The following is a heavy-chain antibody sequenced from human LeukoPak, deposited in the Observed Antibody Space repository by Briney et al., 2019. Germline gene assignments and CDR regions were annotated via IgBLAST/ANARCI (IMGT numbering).Heavy chain of an antibody. J-gene: IGHJ5*02. CDR3: ARGSRYCSSTSCQGNWFDP. CDR1: GGSFSGYY. D-gene: IGHD2-2*01. CDR2: INHSGST. Sequence: SETLSLTCAVYGGSFSGYYWSWIRQPPGKGLEWIGEINHSGSTNYNPSLKSRVTISVDTSKNQFPLKLSSVTAADTAVYYCARGSRYCSSTSCQGNWFDPWGQGTLVTVSS. V-gene: IGHV4-34*01.